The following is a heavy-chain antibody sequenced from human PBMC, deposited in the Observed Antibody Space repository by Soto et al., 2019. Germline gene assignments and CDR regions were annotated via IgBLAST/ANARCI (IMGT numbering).Heavy chain of an antibody. CDR2: ISSSGSTI. CDR3: ARDHKGGYYYYGMDV. J-gene: IGHJ6*02. V-gene: IGHV3-48*03. CDR1: GFTFSSYE. Sequence: PGGSLRLSCAASGFTFSSYEMNWVRQAPGKGLEWVSYISSSGSTIYYADSVKGRFTISRDNAKNSLYLQMSSLRAEDTAVYHCARDHKGGYYYYGMDVCGQGTTVTV.